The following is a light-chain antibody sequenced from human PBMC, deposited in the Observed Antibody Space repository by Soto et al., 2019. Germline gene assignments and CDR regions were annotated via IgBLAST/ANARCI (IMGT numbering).Light chain of an antibody. Sequence: QSALTQPASVSGSPGQSITISCTGTSSDIGDYNYVSWYQQHPGKAPKLMIYEVSNRPSGVSNRFSGSKSGNTASLTISGLQAQDEADYYCSSYTCSSTLWVFGGGTKLTVL. V-gene: IGLV2-14*01. CDR3: SSYTCSSTLWV. CDR1: SSDIGDYNY. J-gene: IGLJ3*02. CDR2: EVS.